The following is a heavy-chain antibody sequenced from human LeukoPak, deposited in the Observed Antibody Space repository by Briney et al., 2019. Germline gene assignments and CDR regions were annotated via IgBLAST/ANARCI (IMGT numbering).Heavy chain of an antibody. CDR2: IYGDGST. CDR1: GGSITSYY. V-gene: IGHV4-59*01. Sequence: SETLSLTCTVPGGSITSYYWTWIRQPPGKGLEWIGFIYGDGSTKYNPSLKSRVTMSVDTSKNQFSLKLSSATVADSAVYYCAKEQDRGTKHGKIRYGVWGQGTMVTVSS. J-gene: IGHJ3*01. CDR3: AKEQDRGTKHGKIRYGV. D-gene: IGHD3-16*02.